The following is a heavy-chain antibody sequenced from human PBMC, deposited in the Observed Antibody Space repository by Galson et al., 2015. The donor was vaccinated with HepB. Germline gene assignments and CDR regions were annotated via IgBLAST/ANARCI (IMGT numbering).Heavy chain of an antibody. V-gene: IGHV3-30-3*01. Sequence: SLRLSCAASGFTFSSYAMHWVRQAPGKGLEWVAVISYDGSNKYYADSVKGRFTISRDNSKNTLYLQMNSLRAEDTAVYYCARDLVVPAALDYWGQGTLVTVSS. CDR3: ARDLVVPAALDY. CDR1: GFTFSSYA. CDR2: ISYDGSNK. D-gene: IGHD2-2*01. J-gene: IGHJ4*02.